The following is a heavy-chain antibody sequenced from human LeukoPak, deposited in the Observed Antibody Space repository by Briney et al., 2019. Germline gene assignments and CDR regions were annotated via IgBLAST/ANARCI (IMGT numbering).Heavy chain of an antibody. D-gene: IGHD1-26*01. Sequence: GGSLRLSCAASEFTFSKYGMHWVRQAPGKGLEWVAFIRYDGSNKYYADSVKGRFTISRDNSKNTLYLQMNSLRAEGTAVYYCAKDNSGSYSVYFDYWGQGTLVTVSS. J-gene: IGHJ4*02. CDR1: EFTFSKYG. V-gene: IGHV3-30*02. CDR2: IRYDGSNK. CDR3: AKDNSGSYSVYFDY.